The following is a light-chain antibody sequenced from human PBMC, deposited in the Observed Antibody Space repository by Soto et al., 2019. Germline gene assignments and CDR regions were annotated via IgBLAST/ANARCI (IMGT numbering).Light chain of an antibody. CDR3: AAWDDSRNGFYV. J-gene: IGLJ1*01. CDR2: SNN. V-gene: IGLV1-44*01. CDR1: SSNIGSNT. Sequence: QSVLTQPPSASGTPGQRVAISCSGSSSNIGSNTVNWYQQFPETAPKLLIYSNNHRPSGVPDRFSGSKSGTSASLAISGLQSEDEADYYCAAWDDSRNGFYVFGTGTKLTVL.